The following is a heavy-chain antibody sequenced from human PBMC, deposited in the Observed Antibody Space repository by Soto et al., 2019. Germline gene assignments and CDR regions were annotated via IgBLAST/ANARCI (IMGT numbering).Heavy chain of an antibody. J-gene: IGHJ6*02. CDR3: ARGGGRGEGESIAVAGTAIYYYGMDV. CDR2: IMPIFGRA. D-gene: IGHD6-19*01. V-gene: IGHV1-69*01. CDR1: GGAFNSYA. Sequence: QVQLVQSGAEVKKPGSSVKVSCKASGGAFNSYAINWVSQAPGQGLEWMGGIMPIFGRANYAPKVQGRGTINADESTNTAYRELSSLRSEDTAVYYCARGGGRGEGESIAVAGTAIYYYGMDVWGQGTTVTVSS.